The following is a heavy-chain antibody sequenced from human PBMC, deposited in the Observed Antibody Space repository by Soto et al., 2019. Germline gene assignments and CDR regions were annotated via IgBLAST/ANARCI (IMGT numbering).Heavy chain of an antibody. CDR2: MSDDGGKK. V-gene: IGHV3-30*03. Sequence: QVQLVESGGGVVQPGRSLRLSCAASGFGFSSYGMHWVRQAPGKGLEWLAVMSDDGGKKYYADSVKGRFTISRDNSKNTLYLQMNSLRVEDTAVYYCTTGPMVRASDGMDVWGQGTTVTVSS. CDR1: GFGFSSYG. CDR3: TTGPMVRASDGMDV. D-gene: IGHD3-10*01. J-gene: IGHJ6*02.